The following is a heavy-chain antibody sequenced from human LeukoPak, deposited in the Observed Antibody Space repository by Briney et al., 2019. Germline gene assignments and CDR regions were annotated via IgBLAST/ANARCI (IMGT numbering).Heavy chain of an antibody. V-gene: IGHV1-69*13. CDR1: GGTFSSYA. Sequence: GASVKVSCKASGGTFSSYAISWVRQAPGQGLEWMGGIIPIFGTANYAQKFQGRVTITADESTSTAYMELSSLRSDDTAVYYCATAPGHSSGWYSSAYYFDYWGQGTLVTVSS. D-gene: IGHD6-19*01. J-gene: IGHJ4*02. CDR3: ATAPGHSSGWYSSAYYFDY. CDR2: IIPIFGTA.